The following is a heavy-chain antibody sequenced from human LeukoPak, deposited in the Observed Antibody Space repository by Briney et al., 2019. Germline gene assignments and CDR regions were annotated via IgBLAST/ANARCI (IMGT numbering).Heavy chain of an antibody. Sequence: SETLSLTCTVSGGSIRSGDNYWSWIRQPPGKGLEWIGYIYYSGTTYYSPSLKSRVIISLDTSKNHFSLKLSSMTAADTAVYYCARGAEMDFDWLAKYYYYAMDVWGQGTTVTVSS. CDR3: ARGAEMDFDWLAKYYYYAMDV. D-gene: IGHD3-9*01. CDR1: GGSIRSGDNY. V-gene: IGHV4-30-4*01. J-gene: IGHJ6*02. CDR2: IYYSGTT.